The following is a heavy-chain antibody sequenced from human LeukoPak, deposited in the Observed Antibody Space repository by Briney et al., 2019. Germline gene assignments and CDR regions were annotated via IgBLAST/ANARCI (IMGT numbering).Heavy chain of an antibody. V-gene: IGHV3-20*04. Sequence: GGSLRLSCAASGFTFSDYYMSWIRQAPGKGLEWVSGINWNGGSTGYADSVKGRFTISRDNAKNSLYLQMNSLRAEDTALYYCASGDSRYYFDYWGQGTLVTVSS. CDR2: INWNGGST. CDR3: ASGDSRYYFDY. CDR1: GFTFSDYY. D-gene: IGHD3-10*01. J-gene: IGHJ4*02.